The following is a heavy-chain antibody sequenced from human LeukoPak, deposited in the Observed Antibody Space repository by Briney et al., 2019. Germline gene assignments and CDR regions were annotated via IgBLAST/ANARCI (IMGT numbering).Heavy chain of an antibody. CDR2: INPNSGGT. Sequence: ASVKVSCKASGYTFTNYGISWVRQAPGQGLEWMGWINPNSGGTNYAQKFQGRVTMTRDTSISTAYMELSRLRSDDTAVYYCARGLGYDSSGYYYDGFDYWGQGTLVTVSS. V-gene: IGHV1-2*02. J-gene: IGHJ4*02. D-gene: IGHD3-22*01. CDR3: ARGLGYDSSGYYYDGFDY. CDR1: GYTFTNYG.